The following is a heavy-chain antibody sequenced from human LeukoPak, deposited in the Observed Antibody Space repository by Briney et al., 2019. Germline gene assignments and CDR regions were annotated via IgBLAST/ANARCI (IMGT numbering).Heavy chain of an antibody. CDR1: GFTFSSYA. Sequence: GGSLRLSCAVSGFTFSSYAMSWVRQAPGKGLEWVSATSGSGGSTFYADSVKGRFTISRDNSKNTLYLQMNSLRAEDTAIYFCAKVKGTSGWYDPNFDYWGQGTLVTVSS. CDR2: TSGSGGST. V-gene: IGHV3-23*01. D-gene: IGHD6-19*01. J-gene: IGHJ4*02. CDR3: AKVKGTSGWYDPNFDY.